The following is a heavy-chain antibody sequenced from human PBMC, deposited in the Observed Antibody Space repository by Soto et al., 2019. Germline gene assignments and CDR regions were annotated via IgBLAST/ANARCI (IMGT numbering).Heavy chain of an antibody. V-gene: IGHV1-18*01. CDR2: ISVYNGKT. CDR1: GYTFSVYG. CDR3: ARWVDNYFRGSPTDY. Sequence: QVQLVQSGAEVKEPGASVKVSCKTSGYTFSVYGISWVRQAPGQGLEWMGWISVYNGKTDYMQKLQGRVTMTTDTATSTAYMELRSLRSDDTAVYYCARWVDNYFRGSPTDYWGQGTLVTVSS. D-gene: IGHD3-16*01. J-gene: IGHJ4*02.